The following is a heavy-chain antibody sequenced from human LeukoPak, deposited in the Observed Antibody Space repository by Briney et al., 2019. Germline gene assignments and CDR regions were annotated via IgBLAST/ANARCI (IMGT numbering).Heavy chain of an antibody. CDR3: ARNSGGIVVVPTAAPDY. V-gene: IGHV1-2*06. CDR2: INPNSGGT. Sequence: ASVKVSCKASGYTFTGYYVHWVRQAPGLGLEWMGRINPNSGGTNYAQKFQGRVTMTRDTSISTAYVELSRLRSDDTAVYYCARNSGGIVVVPTAAPDYWGQGTLVTVSS. CDR1: GYTFTGYY. J-gene: IGHJ4*02. D-gene: IGHD2-2*01.